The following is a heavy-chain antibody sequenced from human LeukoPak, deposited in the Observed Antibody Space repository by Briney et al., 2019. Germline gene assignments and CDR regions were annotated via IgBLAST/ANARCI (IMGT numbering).Heavy chain of an antibody. V-gene: IGHV3-23*01. J-gene: IGHJ4*02. D-gene: IGHD3-3*01. CDR1: GFTFSSYW. CDR2: ISGSGGST. Sequence: GGSLRLSCAVSGFTFSSYWMSWVRQAPGKGLEWVSAISGSGGSTYYADSVKGRFTISRDNSKNTLYLQMNSLRAEDTAVYYCAKDLSFWSGYFTGEGFDYWGQGTLVTVSS. CDR3: AKDLSFWSGYFTGEGFDY.